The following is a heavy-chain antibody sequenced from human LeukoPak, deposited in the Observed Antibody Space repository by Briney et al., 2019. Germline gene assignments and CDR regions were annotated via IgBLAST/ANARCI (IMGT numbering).Heavy chain of an antibody. CDR1: GYTFTGYY. Sequence: GASVKVSCKASGYTFTGYYMHWVRQAPGQGLEWMGWINPNSGGTNYAQKFQGRVTMTRDTSISTAYMELSRLRSDDTAVYYCASPNCDSSTSCYTFDYWGQGTLVTVSS. V-gene: IGHV1-2*02. CDR3: ASPNCDSSTSCYTFDY. J-gene: IGHJ4*02. D-gene: IGHD2-2*02. CDR2: INPNSGGT.